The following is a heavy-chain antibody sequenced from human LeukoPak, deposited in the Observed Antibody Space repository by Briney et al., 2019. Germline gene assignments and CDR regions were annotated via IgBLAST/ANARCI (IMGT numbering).Heavy chain of an antibody. J-gene: IGHJ3*02. V-gene: IGHV1-18*01. D-gene: IGHD3-22*01. CDR1: GYTFTSYG. Sequence: ASVKVSCKASGYTFTSYGISWVRQAPGQGLEWMGWISAYNGNTNYAQKLQGRVTMTTDTSTSTAYMELRSLRSDDTAVYYCARVPDRYYYDSSGYYLDAFDIWGQGTMVTVSS. CDR2: ISAYNGNT. CDR3: ARVPDRYYYDSSGYYLDAFDI.